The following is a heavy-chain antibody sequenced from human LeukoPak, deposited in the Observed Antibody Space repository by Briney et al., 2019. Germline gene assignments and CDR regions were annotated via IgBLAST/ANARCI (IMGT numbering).Heavy chain of an antibody. D-gene: IGHD2-2*01. Sequence: PGGSLRLSCAASGFTFSSYSMNWVRQAPGKGLEWVSSISSSSSYIYYADSVKGRFTISRDNAKNSLYLQMNSLRAEDTAVYYCARNHVSLPAHSFYYYYYGMDVWGQGTTVTVSS. CDR2: ISSSSSYI. V-gene: IGHV3-21*01. CDR3: ARNHVSLPAHSFYYYYYGMDV. CDR1: GFTFSSYS. J-gene: IGHJ6*02.